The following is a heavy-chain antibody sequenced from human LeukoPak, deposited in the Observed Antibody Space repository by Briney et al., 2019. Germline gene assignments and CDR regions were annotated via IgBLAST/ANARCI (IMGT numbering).Heavy chain of an antibody. CDR2: INHSGST. CDR3: ARTPKAPLRYGRPDAFDI. V-gene: IGHV4-34*01. J-gene: IGHJ3*02. D-gene: IGHD5-18*01. Sequence: KTGGSLRLSCAASGFTFSDYYMSWIRQPPGKGLEWIGEINHSGSTNYNPSLKSRVTISVDTSKNQFSLKLSSVTAADTAVYYCARTPKAPLRYGRPDAFDIWGQGTMVTVSS. CDR1: GFTFSDYY.